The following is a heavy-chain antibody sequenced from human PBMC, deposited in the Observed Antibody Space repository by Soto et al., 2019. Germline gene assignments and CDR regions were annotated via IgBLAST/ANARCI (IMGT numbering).Heavy chain of an antibody. V-gene: IGHV4-59*11. CDR1: GGFIRGHY. CDR3: ARGSAAGTKSPFDY. Sequence: TLSLTCTVSGGFIRGHYWSLTRQSPGKGLEWIGYIHYSGSTNYNPSLKSRVTISVDTSKNQLSLKLSSVTAADTAVYYCARGSAAGTKSPFDYWGQGTLVTVS. J-gene: IGHJ4*02. CDR2: IHYSGST. D-gene: IGHD6-13*01.